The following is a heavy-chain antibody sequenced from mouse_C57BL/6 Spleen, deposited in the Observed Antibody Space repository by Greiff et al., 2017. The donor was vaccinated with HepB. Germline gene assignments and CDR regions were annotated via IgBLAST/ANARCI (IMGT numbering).Heavy chain of an antibody. CDR1: GYTFTSYW. CDR3: ARNAIYDGYYEWYFDV. Sequence: QVQLQQPGAELVKPGASVKMSCKASGYTFTSYWITWVKQRPGQGLEWIGDIYPGSGSTNYNEKFKSKATLTVDTSSSTAYMQLSSLTSEDSAVYYWARNAIYDGYYEWYFDVWGTGTTVTVSS. V-gene: IGHV1-55*01. D-gene: IGHD2-3*01. CDR2: IYPGSGST. J-gene: IGHJ1*03.